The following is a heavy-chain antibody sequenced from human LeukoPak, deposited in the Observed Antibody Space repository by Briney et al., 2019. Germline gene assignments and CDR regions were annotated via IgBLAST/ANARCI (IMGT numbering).Heavy chain of an antibody. CDR1: GGSLSTHH. D-gene: IGHD1-26*01. V-gene: IGHV4-59*11. CDR3: ARTEGYYSPFDY. Sequence: PSETLSLTCVVSGGSLSTHHWSWIRQSPGRGLEWIGYISDSGSTNYNPSLKSRVTISVDTSKNQFSLKLSSVTAADTGVYYCARTEGYYSPFDYWGQGTLVTVSS. J-gene: IGHJ4*02. CDR2: ISDSGST.